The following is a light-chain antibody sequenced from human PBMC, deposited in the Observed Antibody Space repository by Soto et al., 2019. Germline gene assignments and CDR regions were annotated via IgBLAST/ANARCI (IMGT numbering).Light chain of an antibody. CDR1: KNDIGVYDF. CDR3: KSYAGSNTYV. CDR2: EVV. Sequence: QSALTQPPSASGSPGQSVTISCTGTKNDIGVYDFVSWYQHHPGKAPRLIIYEVVQRPSGVPDRFSGSKSGNTASLTVSGLQAVDEADYFCKSYAGSNTYVFGSATKVTVL. J-gene: IGLJ1*01. V-gene: IGLV2-8*01.